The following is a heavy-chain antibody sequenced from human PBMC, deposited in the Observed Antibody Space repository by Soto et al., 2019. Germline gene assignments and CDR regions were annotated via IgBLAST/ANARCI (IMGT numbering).Heavy chain of an antibody. J-gene: IGHJ4*02. V-gene: IGHV3-30*18. D-gene: IGHD3-10*01. CDR2: ISYDRSDQ. CDR3: AKDTGADY. Sequence: QVQLVESGGGVVQPGRSLRLSCAASGFTFSSYGMYWVRQAPGKGLEWVARISYDRSDQFYGGSVKGRFTISRDNSKNILYVQMNSLRSEDTAVYYCAKDTGADYWGQGTVVTVSA. CDR1: GFTFSSYG.